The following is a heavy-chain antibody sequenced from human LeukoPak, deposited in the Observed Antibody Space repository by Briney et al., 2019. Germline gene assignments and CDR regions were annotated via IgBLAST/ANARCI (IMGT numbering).Heavy chain of an antibody. Sequence: GGSLRLSCAASGFTVSRKHMTWVRQAPGKGLEWVSVIYTGNSTYYADSVEGRFTISRDASKNTLYLQVNSLRAEDTAVYYCATFDGYNSPQGGYWGQGTLVTVPS. CDR3: ATFDGYNSPQGGY. J-gene: IGHJ4*02. D-gene: IGHD5-24*01. CDR1: GFTVSRKH. V-gene: IGHV3-53*01. CDR2: IYTGNST.